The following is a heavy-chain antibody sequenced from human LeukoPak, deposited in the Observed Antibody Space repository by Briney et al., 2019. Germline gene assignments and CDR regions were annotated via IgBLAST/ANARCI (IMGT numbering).Heavy chain of an antibody. CDR1: GYTFTAYY. CDR2: INPNAGGT. Sequence: GASVKVSCKASGYTFTAYYLHWVRQAPGQGLEWMGWINPNAGGTNYAQKFQGRVTMTRDESINTAYMELSRLRLDDTAVYYCVRGAVTTAVHWHFSLWGRGTLVTVSS. V-gene: IGHV1-2*02. J-gene: IGHJ2*01. CDR3: VRGAVTTAVHWHFSL. D-gene: IGHD4-17*01.